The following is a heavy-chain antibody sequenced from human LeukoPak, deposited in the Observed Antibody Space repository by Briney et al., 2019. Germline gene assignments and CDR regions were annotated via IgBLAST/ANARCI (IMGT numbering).Heavy chain of an antibody. CDR3: ATSYGSGSYPL. D-gene: IGHD3-10*01. Sequence: GGSLRLSCAASGFTFSSYAMSWVRQAPGKGLEWVSAISGSGGSTYYADSVKGRFTIPRDNSKNTLYLQMNSLRAEDTAVYYCATSYGSGSYPLWGQGTLVTVSS. CDR1: GFTFSSYA. V-gene: IGHV3-23*01. J-gene: IGHJ4*02. CDR2: ISGSGGST.